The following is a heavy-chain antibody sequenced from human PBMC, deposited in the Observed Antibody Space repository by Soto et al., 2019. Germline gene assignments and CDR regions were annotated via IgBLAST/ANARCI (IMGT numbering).Heavy chain of an antibody. D-gene: IGHD5-12*01. CDR3: GRVARDGGGSYGPFDS. J-gene: IGHJ4*02. Sequence: QVQLQESGPGLVKPSQTLSLTCTVSGGSISSGGFFWGWLRQHPGKGLEWIAYIYNSGTSYYKPSFRGGVSFSLDPSKNRFPRARSSVRAADRPRYYWGRVARDGGGSYGPFDSWGKEGLAPVPS. CDR1: GGSISSGGFF. CDR2: IYNSGTS. V-gene: IGHV4-31*03.